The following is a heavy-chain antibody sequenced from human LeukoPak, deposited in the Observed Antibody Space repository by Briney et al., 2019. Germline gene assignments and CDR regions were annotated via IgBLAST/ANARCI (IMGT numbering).Heavy chain of an antibody. V-gene: IGHV1-69*04. D-gene: IGHD6-13*01. CDR2: IIPILGIA. CDR3: ARDRLGGSSWYDPSLN. Sequence: GFSVKVSCKASGGTFSSYAISWVRQAPGQGLEWMGRIIPILGIANYAQKFQGRVTITADKSTSTAYMELSSLRSEDTAVYYCARDRLGGSSWYDPSLNWGQGTLVTVSS. J-gene: IGHJ4*02. CDR1: GGTFSSYA.